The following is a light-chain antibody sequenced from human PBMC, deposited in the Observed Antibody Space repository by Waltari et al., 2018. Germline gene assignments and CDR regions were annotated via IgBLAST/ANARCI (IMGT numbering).Light chain of an antibody. V-gene: IGLV1-40*01. CDR1: WSNIGAGYD. J-gene: IGLJ2*01. CDR3: QSYDTSLGVV. Sequence: QSVLTQPPSVSGAPGQRVTISCTGSWSNIGAGYDVHWYQQLPGKAPTLLIYGVNTRPPGVPARFLCDKSGSSASLAIPGLQPEDEADDYCQSYDTSLGVVFGGGTKVTVL. CDR2: GVN.